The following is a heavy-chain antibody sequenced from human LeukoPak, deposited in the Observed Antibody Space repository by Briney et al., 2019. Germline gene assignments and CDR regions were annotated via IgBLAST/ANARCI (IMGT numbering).Heavy chain of an antibody. D-gene: IGHD2-15*01. CDR3: AGVRCSAIGCSSNWFDP. J-gene: IGHJ5*02. V-gene: IGHV3-23*01. CDR2: ISGGGGGSS. CDR1: GFVFNNFA. Sequence: PGGSLRLSCAASGFVFNNFAMTWVRQGPGKGLEWVSTISGGGGGSSYYADSVKGRFTISGDNSKDTLYLQMNSLRAEDTAVYYCAGVRCSAIGCSSNWFDPWGQGTLVTVSS.